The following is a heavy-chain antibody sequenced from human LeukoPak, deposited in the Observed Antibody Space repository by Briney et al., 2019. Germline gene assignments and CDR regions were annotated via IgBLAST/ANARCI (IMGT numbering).Heavy chain of an antibody. CDR1: GFTFSNYW. D-gene: IGHD5/OR15-5a*01. J-gene: IGHJ4*02. CDR2: ITSRGDYT. CDR3: AQNAHFYDYY. Sequence: PGGSLRLSCAASGFTFSNYWMSWVRQAPEKGLEWVSTITSRGDYTYYADSVKGRFTISRDSSKNTLYLQMNSLRAEDTAFYYCAQNAHFYDYYWGQGSLVTVSS. V-gene: IGHV3-23*01.